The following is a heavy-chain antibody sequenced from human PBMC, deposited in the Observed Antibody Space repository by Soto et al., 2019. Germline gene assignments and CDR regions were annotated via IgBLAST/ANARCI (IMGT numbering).Heavy chain of an antibody. J-gene: IGHJ5*02. CDR2: IYYSGST. D-gene: IGHD4-17*01. CDR3: ARTSRDDYGDLRAVGGFDP. Sequence: CTVSVGSISXYYWSWIRQPPGKGLEWIGYIYYSGSTNYNPSLKSRVTISVDTSKNQFSLKLSSVTAADTAVYYCARTSRDDYGDLRAVGGFDPWGQGTLVTVSS. V-gene: IGHV4-59*01. CDR1: VGSISXYY.